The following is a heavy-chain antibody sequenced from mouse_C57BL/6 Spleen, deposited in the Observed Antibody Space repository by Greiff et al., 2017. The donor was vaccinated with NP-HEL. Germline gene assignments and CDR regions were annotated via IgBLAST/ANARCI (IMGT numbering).Heavy chain of an antibody. V-gene: IGHV5-4*01. J-gene: IGHJ3*01. CDR3: AREDYGRGPWFAY. D-gene: IGHD2-4*01. Sequence: EVNVVESGGGLVKPGGSLKLSCAASGFTFSSYAMSWVRQTPEKRLEWVATISDGGSYTYYPDNVKGRFTISRDNAKNNLYLQMSHLKSEDTAMYYCAREDYGRGPWFAYWGQGTLVTVSA. CDR1: GFTFSSYA. CDR2: ISDGGSYT.